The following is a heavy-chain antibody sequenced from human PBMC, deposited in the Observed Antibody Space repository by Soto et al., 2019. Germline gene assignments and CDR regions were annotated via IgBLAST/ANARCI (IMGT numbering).Heavy chain of an antibody. D-gene: IGHD6-6*01. CDR3: ARDTWYSSSPGGGSLGSYYGLDV. Sequence: QVQLVQSGAEVKKPGASVKVSCKASGYTFTSYGISWVRQAPGQGLEWMGWISAYNGNTNYAQKLQGRVTMTTDTSTSTAYMERRSLRSDEPTVYYCARDTWYSSSPGGGSLGSYYGLDVWGQGTTVTVSS. J-gene: IGHJ6*02. V-gene: IGHV1-18*01. CDR1: GYTFTSYG. CDR2: ISAYNGNT.